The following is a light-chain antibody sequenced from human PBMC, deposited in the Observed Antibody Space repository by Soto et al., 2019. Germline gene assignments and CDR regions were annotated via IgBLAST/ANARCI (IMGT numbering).Light chain of an antibody. CDR3: YSYAGRNIWV. CDR2: GVT. Sequence: QSVLAQPPSASGSPGQSVTISCTGSGSDIGACNFVSWYQQHPGKAPKLMIFGVTERPSGVPDRFSGSKSGNTASLTVSGLQADDEAVYYCYSYAGRNIWVFGGGTKLTVL. J-gene: IGLJ3*02. CDR1: GSDIGACNF. V-gene: IGLV2-8*01.